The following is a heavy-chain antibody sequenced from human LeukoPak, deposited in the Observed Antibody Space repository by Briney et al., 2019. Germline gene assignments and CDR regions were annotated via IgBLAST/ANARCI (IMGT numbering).Heavy chain of an antibody. D-gene: IGHD3-22*01. J-gene: IGHJ4*02. Sequence: SETLSLTCTVSGGSISSYYWSWIRQPPGKGLEWIGYIYYSGSTNYNPSLKSRVTISVDTSKNQFSLKLSSVTAADTAVYYCARDSRPYYYDSSGYYFFDYWGQGTLVTVSS. CDR3: ARDSRPYYYDSSGYYFFDY. CDR1: GGSISSYY. CDR2: IYYSGST. V-gene: IGHV4-59*01.